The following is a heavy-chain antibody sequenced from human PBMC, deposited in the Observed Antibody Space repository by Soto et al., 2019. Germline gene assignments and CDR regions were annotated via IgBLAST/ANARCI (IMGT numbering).Heavy chain of an antibody. CDR2: IYYSGST. CDR3: ARSMDIVVVVAATAPDAFDI. D-gene: IGHD2-15*01. V-gene: IGHV4-31*03. CDR1: GGSISSGGYY. J-gene: IGHJ3*02. Sequence: SETLSLTCTASGGSISSGGYYWSWIRQHPGKGLEWIGYIYYSGSTYYNPSLKSRVTISVDTSKNQFSLKLSSVTAADTAVYYCARSMDIVVVVAATAPDAFDIWGQGTMLTVSS.